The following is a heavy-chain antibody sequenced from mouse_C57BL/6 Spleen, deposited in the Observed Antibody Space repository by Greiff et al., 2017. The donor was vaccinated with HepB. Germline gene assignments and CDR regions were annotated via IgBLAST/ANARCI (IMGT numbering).Heavy chain of an antibody. J-gene: IGHJ1*03. D-gene: IGHD2-3*01. V-gene: IGHV2-9-1*01. CDR3: ARRGPDGYYWYFDV. CDR1: GFSLTSYA. Sequence: VQLQESGPGLVAPSQSLSITCTVSGFSLTSYAISWVRQPPGKGLEWLGVIWTGGGTNYNSALKSRLSISKDNSKSQVFLKMNSLQTDDTARYYCARRGPDGYYWYFDVWGTGTTVTVSS. CDR2: IWTGGGT.